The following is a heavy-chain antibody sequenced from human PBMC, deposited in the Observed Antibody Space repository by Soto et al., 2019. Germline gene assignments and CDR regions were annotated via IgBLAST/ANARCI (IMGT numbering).Heavy chain of an antibody. V-gene: IGHV3-13*01. CDR2: IGTTGDT. J-gene: IGHJ3*02. D-gene: IGHD3-10*01. CDR3: ARGFVYGSGSLRPGPRDGFDI. CDR1: GFTFGTYD. Sequence: GGSLRLSCAASGFTFGTYDMHWVRQVTGKGLEWVSGIGTTGDTYYSGSVKGRFTISREDARNSLYLQMKSLRAGDTAIYYCARGFVYGSGSLRPGPRDGFDIWGQGTMVTVSS.